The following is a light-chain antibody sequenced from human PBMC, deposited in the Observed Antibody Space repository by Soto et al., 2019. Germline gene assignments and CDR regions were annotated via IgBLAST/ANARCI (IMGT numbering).Light chain of an antibody. CDR1: INDVGGYNF. J-gene: IGLJ1*01. CDR3: SSYTIRNTRRYV. CDR2: EVS. Sequence: QSVLTQTASVSGSPGQSITISCAGTINDVGGYNFVSWHQQHPGKAPKLLIYEVSNRPSGISNRFSGSKSGHTASLAISGLKAEDEADYYCSSYTIRNTRRYVFGTGTKVTVL. V-gene: IGLV2-14*01.